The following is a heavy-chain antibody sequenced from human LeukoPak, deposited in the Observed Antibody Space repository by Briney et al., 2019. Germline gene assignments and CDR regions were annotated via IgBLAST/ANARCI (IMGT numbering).Heavy chain of an antibody. D-gene: IGHD6-13*01. CDR3: ARDILDSYSSSWYWDY. CDR1: GGSLSSSSYY. V-gene: IGHV4-39*07. CDR2: IYYSGST. Sequence: PSETLSLTCTVSGGSLSSSSYYWGWIRQPPGKGLEWIGSIYYSGSTYYNPSLKSRVTLSIDTSKNQFSLKLSSVTAADTAVYYCARDILDSYSSSWYWDYWGQGTLVTVSS. J-gene: IGHJ4*02.